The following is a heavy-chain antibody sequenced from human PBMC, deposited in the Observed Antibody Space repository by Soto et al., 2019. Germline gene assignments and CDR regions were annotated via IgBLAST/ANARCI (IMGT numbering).Heavy chain of an antibody. J-gene: IGHJ3*02. CDR2: ISGSGGST. V-gene: IGHV3-23*01. CDR3: AKDDWSTTVGNDAFDI. Sequence: GGSLRLSCAASGFTFSSYAMSWVRQAPGKGLEWVSAISGSGGSTYYADSVKGRFTISRDNSKNTLYLQMNSLRAEDTAVYYCAKDDWSTTVGNDAFDIWGQGTMVTVSS. D-gene: IGHD4-17*01. CDR1: GFTFSSYA.